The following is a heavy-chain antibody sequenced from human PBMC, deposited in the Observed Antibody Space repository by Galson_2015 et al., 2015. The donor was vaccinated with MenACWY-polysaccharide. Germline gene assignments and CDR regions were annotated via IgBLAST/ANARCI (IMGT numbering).Heavy chain of an antibody. Sequence: SVKVSCKASGYTFTYNDINWVRQATGQRLEWMGLMNPRRGHTEYAQKFQGRVTMTSNTALSTAYMDLTSLRSEDTAVYYCARGHYGAWGQGTLVIVSS. CDR1: GYTFTYND. CDR2: MNPRRGHT. D-gene: IGHD3-10*01. V-gene: IGHV1-8*01. CDR3: ARGHYGA. J-gene: IGHJ5*02.